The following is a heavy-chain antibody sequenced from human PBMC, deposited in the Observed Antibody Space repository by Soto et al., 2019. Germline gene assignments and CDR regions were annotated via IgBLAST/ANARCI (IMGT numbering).Heavy chain of an antibody. Sequence: SQTLSLTCAISGDSVSSNSAAWNWIRQPPSRGLEWLGRTYYRSKWYNDYAVSVKSRITINPDTSKNQFSLQLNSVTPEDTAVYYCARGEAAAGYGMDVWGQGTTVTVSS. CDR1: GDSVSSNSAA. J-gene: IGHJ6*02. D-gene: IGHD6-13*01. CDR3: ARGEAAAGYGMDV. CDR2: TYYRSKWYN. V-gene: IGHV6-1*01.